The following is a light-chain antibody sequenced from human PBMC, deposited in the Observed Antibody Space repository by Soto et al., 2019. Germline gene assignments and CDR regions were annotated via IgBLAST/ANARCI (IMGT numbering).Light chain of an antibody. Sequence: DIQMTQSPSTLSASVGYRFTITCRASQSISSWLAWYQQKPGKAPKLLIYDASSSESGVPSRFSGSGSGTEFTLTISRLQPDDFATYYCQKYNSYSPWTFGKGTTGDIK. CDR3: QKYNSYSPWT. CDR2: DAS. CDR1: QSISSW. J-gene: IGKJ1*01. V-gene: IGKV1-5*01.